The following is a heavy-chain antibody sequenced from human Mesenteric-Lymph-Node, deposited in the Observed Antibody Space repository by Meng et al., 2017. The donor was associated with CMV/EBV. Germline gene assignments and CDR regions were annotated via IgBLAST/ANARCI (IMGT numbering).Heavy chain of an antibody. CDR2: INHSGST. J-gene: IGHJ3*02. CDR1: GGSFSGYF. V-gene: IGHV4-34*01. CDR3: ARGTAPFIDI. Sequence: SETLSLTCAVYGGSFSGYFWTWIRQSPLKGLEWIGEINHSGSTNYNPSLKSRVTISVDTSKNQFSLKLSSVTAADTAVYYCARGTAPFIDIWGQGTMVTVSS.